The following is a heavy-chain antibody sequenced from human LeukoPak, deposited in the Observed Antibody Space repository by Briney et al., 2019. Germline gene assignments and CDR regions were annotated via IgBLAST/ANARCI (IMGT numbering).Heavy chain of an antibody. CDR2: INSDGSST. Sequence: GGSLRLSCAASGFTFSSYWMHWVRQAPGKGLVWVSRINSDGSSTSYADSVKGRFTISRDNAKNTLYLQMNSLRAEDTAVYYCARDFQYGSGSYYPLDAFDIWGQGTMVTVSS. D-gene: IGHD3-10*01. CDR3: ARDFQYGSGSYYPLDAFDI. J-gene: IGHJ3*02. V-gene: IGHV3-74*01. CDR1: GFTFSSYW.